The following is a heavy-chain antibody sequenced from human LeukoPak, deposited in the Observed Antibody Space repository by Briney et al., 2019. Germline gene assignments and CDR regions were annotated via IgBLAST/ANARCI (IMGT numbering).Heavy chain of an antibody. CDR2: ISAYNGNT. CDR1: GYTFTSYG. Sequence: VASVKVSCKASGYTFTSYGISWVRQAPGQGLEWMGWISAYNGNTNYAQKLQGRVTMTTDTSTSTAYMELRSLRSDDTAVYYCARDRYCSGGSCYLANDFDYWGQGTLVTVSS. V-gene: IGHV1-18*01. J-gene: IGHJ4*02. CDR3: ARDRYCSGGSCYLANDFDY. D-gene: IGHD2-15*01.